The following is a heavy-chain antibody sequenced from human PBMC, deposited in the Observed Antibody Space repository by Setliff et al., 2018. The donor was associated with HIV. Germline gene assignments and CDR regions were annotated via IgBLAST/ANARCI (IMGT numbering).Heavy chain of an antibody. Sequence: ASVKVSCKASGYTFTSYDINWVRQAPGQGLEWMGWINPNGGYTNYAQKFQGRVTMTRDTSITTAYMELSRLGSDDTAVYYCATDDYGGDSFDNWGQGTLVTVSS. CDR3: ATDDYGGDSFDN. V-gene: IGHV1-2*02. CDR2: INPNGGYT. CDR1: GYTFTSYD. D-gene: IGHD4-17*01. J-gene: IGHJ4*02.